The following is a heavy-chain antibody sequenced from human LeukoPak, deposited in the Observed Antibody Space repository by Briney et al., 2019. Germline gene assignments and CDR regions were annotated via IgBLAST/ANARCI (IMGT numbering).Heavy chain of an antibody. V-gene: IGHV3-53*01. CDR1: GFTVNNNY. CDR3: ARDVRDSSGYYLRIFGY. CDR2: ISSGRST. Sequence: PGGSLRLSCAASGFTVNNNYMSWVRQAPGKGLEWVSVISSGRSTFYADSVKDRFTISRDNSKNTLYLQMNSLRAEDTAVYYCARDVRDSSGYYLRIFGYWGQGNLVTVSS. J-gene: IGHJ4*02. D-gene: IGHD3-22*01.